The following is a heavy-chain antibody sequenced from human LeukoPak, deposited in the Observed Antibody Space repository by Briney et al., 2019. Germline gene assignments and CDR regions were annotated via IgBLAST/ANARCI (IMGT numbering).Heavy chain of an antibody. D-gene: IGHD6-13*01. CDR3: ATDLGIAAAGTLDY. V-gene: IGHV1-24*01. J-gene: IGHJ4*02. CDR2: INPSGGST. Sequence: ASVKVSCKVSGYTLTELSMHWVRQAPGQGLEWMGIINPSGGSTIYAQKFQGRVTMTEDTSTDTAYMELSSLRSEDTAVYYCATDLGIAAAGTLDYWGQGTLVTVSS. CDR1: GYTLTELS.